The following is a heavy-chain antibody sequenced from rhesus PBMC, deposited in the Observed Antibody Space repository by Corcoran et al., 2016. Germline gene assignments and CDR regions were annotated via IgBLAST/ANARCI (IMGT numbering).Heavy chain of an antibody. V-gene: IGHV4S10*01. CDR2: IYGSSTST. CDR3: ARIYSSGPDY. D-gene: IGHD6-31*01. J-gene: IGHJ4*01. Sequence: QVQLQESGPGVVKPSETLSLTCAVSGGSISDSYRWSWTRQPPGKGLEWIGYIYGSSTSTNYNPSLRSRFTISKDTSKTQFSLKLSSVTAADTAVYYCARIYSSGPDYWGQGVLVTVSS. CDR1: GGSISDSYR.